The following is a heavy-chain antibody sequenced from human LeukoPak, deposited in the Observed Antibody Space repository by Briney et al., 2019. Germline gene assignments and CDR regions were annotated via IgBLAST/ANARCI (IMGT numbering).Heavy chain of an antibody. J-gene: IGHJ6*03. CDR1: GFTFSSYW. CDR2: IKQDGSEK. Sequence: GGSLRLSCAASGFTFSSYWMSSVRQAPGKGLEWVANIKQDGSEKYYVDSVKGRFTISRDNAKNSLYLQMNSLRAEDTAGYYCAGRDYYYYMDVWGKGTTVTVSS. D-gene: IGHD1-26*01. CDR3: AGRDYYYYMDV. V-gene: IGHV3-7*01.